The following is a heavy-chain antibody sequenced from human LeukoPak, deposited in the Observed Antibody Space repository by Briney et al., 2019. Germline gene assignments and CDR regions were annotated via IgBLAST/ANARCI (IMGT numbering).Heavy chain of an antibody. CDR2: ISHDGDNE. CDR1: GFPFSGYA. Sequence: GGSLRLSCAASGFPFSGYAMHWVRQAPGKGLEWVSVISHDGDNEDYADSVKGRFTISRDNPKDTLYLQVTSLRVEDTAVYYCARGPSGQCSTTHCYFFDMWGQGTLVTVSS. CDR3: ARGPSGQCSTTHCYFFDM. J-gene: IGHJ4*02. D-gene: IGHD2-2*01. V-gene: IGHV3-30*04.